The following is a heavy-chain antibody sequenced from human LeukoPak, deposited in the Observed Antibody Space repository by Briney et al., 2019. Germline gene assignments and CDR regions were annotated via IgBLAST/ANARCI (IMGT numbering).Heavy chain of an antibody. J-gene: IGHJ4*02. CDR3: AKAPAGTIGLLDY. D-gene: IGHD6-13*01. CDR1: GFTFSTYA. Sequence: GGSLRLSCAASGFTFSTYAMSWVRQAPGKGLEWVSTISAGGGNTYYADSVKGRFTISRDNSKNTLHLQLNSLRAEDSAVYSYAKAPAGTIGLLDYWGQGTLVTVSS. CDR2: ISAGGGNT. V-gene: IGHV3-23*01.